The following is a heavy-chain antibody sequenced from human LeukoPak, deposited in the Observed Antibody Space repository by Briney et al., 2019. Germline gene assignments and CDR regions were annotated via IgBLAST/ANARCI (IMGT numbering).Heavy chain of an antibody. D-gene: IGHD6-6*01. CDR2: IYYSGGA. J-gene: IGHJ4*02. CDR1: GGSISSYY. Sequence: SQTLSLTCTVSGGSISSYYWSWIRQPPGKGLEWIGYIYYSGGANYNPSLKSRVTISVDTSKNQFSLKLSSVTAADTAVCYCARGGSSYYFDYWGQGTLVTVSS. V-gene: IGHV4-59*01. CDR3: ARGGSSYYFDY.